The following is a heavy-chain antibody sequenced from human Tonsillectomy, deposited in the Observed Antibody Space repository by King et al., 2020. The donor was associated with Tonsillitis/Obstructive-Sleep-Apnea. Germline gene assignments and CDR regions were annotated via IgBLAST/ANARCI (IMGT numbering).Heavy chain of an antibody. D-gene: IGHD4-17*01. J-gene: IGHJ3*02. Sequence: VQLQESGPGLVKPSETLSLTCTVSGGSISSYYWSWIRQPPGKGLEWIGYIYYSGSTNYNPSLKSRVTISVDTSKNQFSLKLSSVTAAETAVYYCARDLTIRPLKTTVTNGLEIWGQGTMVTVSS. V-gene: IGHV4-59*01. CDR1: GGSISSYY. CDR3: ARDLTIRPLKTTVTNGLEI. CDR2: IYYSGST.